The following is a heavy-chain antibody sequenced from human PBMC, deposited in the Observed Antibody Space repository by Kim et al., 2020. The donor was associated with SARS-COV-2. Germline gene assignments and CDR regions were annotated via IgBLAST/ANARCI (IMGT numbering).Heavy chain of an antibody. CDR1: GFTFSSYA. CDR2: ISGSGGNT. CDR3: ATIKKGYCSGGSCYSPGYFYFYGMDV. J-gene: IGHJ6*02. V-gene: IGHV3-23*01. Sequence: GGSLRLSCAASGFTFSSYAMSWVRQAPGKGLEWVSAISGSGGNTYYADSVKGRFTISRDNSKNTLYLQMNSLRAEDTAIYYCATIKKGYCSGGSCYSPGYFYFYGMDVWGQGTTVTVSS. D-gene: IGHD2-15*01.